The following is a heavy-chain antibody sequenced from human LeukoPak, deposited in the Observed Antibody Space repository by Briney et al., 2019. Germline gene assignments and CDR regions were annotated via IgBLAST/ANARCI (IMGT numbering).Heavy chain of an antibody. D-gene: IGHD2-21*01. CDR2: ISYDGSNE. CDR1: GFTFSTYG. Sequence: GGSLRLSCAASGFTFSTYGMHWVRQAPGKGLEWVAVISYDGSNEYYADSVKGRFTISRDNSKNTLYLQMSSLRAEDTAVYYCAKEFNRGLPDYWGQGTLVTVSS. V-gene: IGHV3-30*18. CDR3: AKEFNRGLPDY. J-gene: IGHJ4*02.